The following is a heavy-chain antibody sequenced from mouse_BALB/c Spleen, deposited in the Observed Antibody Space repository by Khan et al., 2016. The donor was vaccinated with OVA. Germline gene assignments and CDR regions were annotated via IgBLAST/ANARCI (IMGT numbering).Heavy chain of an antibody. D-gene: IGHD2-14*01. V-gene: IGHV1-4*01. J-gene: IGHJ3*01. Sequence: QMPLEASGAELARPGASVKMSCKASCYTFTSYTIHWIKNRPGQCLEWIGYINPSNGYTNYNQKFKDKATLTTDKSSTTAYLQLSSLTSDDSAVYNCVRDGAYHRNDGWFAYWGQGTLVTVSA. CDR3: VRDGAYHRNDGWFAY. CDR1: CYTFTSYT. CDR2: INPSNGYT.